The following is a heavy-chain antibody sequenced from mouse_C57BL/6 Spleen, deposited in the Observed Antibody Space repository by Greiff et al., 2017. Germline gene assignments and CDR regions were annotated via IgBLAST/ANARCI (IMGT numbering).Heavy chain of an antibody. CDR3: ARSLRFITTVVATDYYAMDY. CDR1: GFNIKDYY. CDR2: IDPEDGET. Sequence: EVQLQQSGAELVKPGASVKLSCTASGFNIKDYYMHWVKQRTEQGLEWIGRIDPEDGETKYAPKFQGKATITADTSSNTAYLQLSSLTSEDTAVYYCARSLRFITTVVATDYYAMDYWGQGTSVTVSS. V-gene: IGHV14-2*01. D-gene: IGHD1-1*01. J-gene: IGHJ4*01.